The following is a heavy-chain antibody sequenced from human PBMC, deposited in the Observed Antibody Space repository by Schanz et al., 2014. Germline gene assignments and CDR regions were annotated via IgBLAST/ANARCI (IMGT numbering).Heavy chain of an antibody. CDR1: GFTFSTYA. J-gene: IGHJ3*01. Sequence: ESGGTLVRPGGSLRLSCAASGFTFSTYAMAWVRQAPGKGLEWVAVISYDGSFKNYADSVRGRITMSRDNSKNTMYLQINNLRADDTAVYYCARELPGVVAFDFWGQGTMVTVSS. CDR2: ISYDGSFK. V-gene: IGHV3-33*08. D-gene: IGHD7-27*01. CDR3: ARELPGVVAFDF.